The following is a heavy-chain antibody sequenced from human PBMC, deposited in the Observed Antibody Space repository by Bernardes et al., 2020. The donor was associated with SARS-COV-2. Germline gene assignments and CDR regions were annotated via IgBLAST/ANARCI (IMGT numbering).Heavy chain of an antibody. J-gene: IGHJ3*02. CDR2: IKSRSQGGTT. Sequence: GGSLRLSCTASGFVSSDAWMNWVRQAPGKGLEWVGRIKSRSQGGTTDYAAPVKGRVIISRDDSKDIVYLQMNRLTAEDTAVYYCVTDSPDGRGGKFVFDIWGQGAMVTVS. CDR3: VTDSPDGRGGKFVFDI. V-gene: IGHV3-15*01. CDR1: GFVSSDAW. D-gene: IGHD3-16*01.